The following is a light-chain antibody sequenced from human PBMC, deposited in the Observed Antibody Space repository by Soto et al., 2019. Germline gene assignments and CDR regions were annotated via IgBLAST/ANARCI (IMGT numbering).Light chain of an antibody. CDR3: QRYSNWPPIT. CDR1: QSVSSK. V-gene: IGKV3-15*01. Sequence: EIVMTQSPATLSVSPGERATLSCRASQSVSSKLAWFQQKPGQAPSLLIYGVSTRATGVPVRFSGSGSGTEFTLTVNSLQSEDFAVYYCQRYSNWPPITFGQGTRLEIK. J-gene: IGKJ5*01. CDR2: GVS.